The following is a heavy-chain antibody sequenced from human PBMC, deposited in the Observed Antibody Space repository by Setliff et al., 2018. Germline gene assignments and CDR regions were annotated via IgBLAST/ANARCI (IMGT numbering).Heavy chain of an antibody. J-gene: IGHJ4*02. V-gene: IGHV3-66*01. D-gene: IGHD2-15*01. CDR1: GFTVSSNS. CDR2: IYSGGST. Sequence: PGGSLRLSCAASGFTVSSNSMSWVRQAPGKGLEWVSVIYSGGSTYYADSVKGRFTISRDNSKNTLSLEMNSMRAEDTAMYYCARFACSGGSCYLSSSDYWGQGTLVTVSS. CDR3: ARFACSGGSCYLSSSDY.